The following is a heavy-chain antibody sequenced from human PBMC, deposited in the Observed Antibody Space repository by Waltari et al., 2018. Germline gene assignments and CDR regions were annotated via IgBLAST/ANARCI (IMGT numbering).Heavy chain of an antibody. Sequence: QVQLQESGPGLVKPSQTLSLTCTVSGGSISSGSYYWSWIRQPAGKGLEWIGRIYTSGSTNYNPSLKSRVTISVDTSKNQFSLKPSSVTAADTAVYYCARDQGGAPRYWGQGTLVTVSS. D-gene: IGHD3-16*01. J-gene: IGHJ4*02. CDR3: ARDQGGAPRY. CDR1: GGSISSGSYY. V-gene: IGHV4-61*02. CDR2: IYTSGST.